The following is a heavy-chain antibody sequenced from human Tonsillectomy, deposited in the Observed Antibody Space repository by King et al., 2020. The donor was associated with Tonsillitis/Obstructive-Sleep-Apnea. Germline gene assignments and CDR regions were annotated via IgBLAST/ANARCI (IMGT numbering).Heavy chain of an antibody. CDR3: ARVRITFGGEIDY. Sequence: VQLPQWGAGLLKPSETLSRTCAVYGGSFSGYHWSWIRQPPGKGLEWIGEINHSGSTNYNPSLKSRVTISVDTSKNQFSLKLSSVTAADTAVYYCARVRITFGGEIDYWGQGTLVTVSS. CDR1: GGSFSGYH. CDR2: INHSGST. J-gene: IGHJ4*02. V-gene: IGHV4-34*01. D-gene: IGHD3-16*01.